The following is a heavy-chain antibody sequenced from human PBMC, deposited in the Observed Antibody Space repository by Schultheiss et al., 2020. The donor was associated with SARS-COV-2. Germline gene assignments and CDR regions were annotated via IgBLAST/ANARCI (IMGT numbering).Heavy chain of an antibody. J-gene: IGHJ2*01. CDR1: GGSISSGGYY. D-gene: IGHD3-22*01. CDR2: INHSGST. Sequence: SETLSLTCTVSGGSISSGGYYWSWIRQHPGKGLEWIGEINHSGSTNYNPSLKSRVAISVDTSKSQFSLKLSSVTAADTAVYYCARSYYYDSIRSWYFDLWGRGTLVTVSS. CDR3: ARSYYYDSIRSWYFDL. V-gene: IGHV4-61*08.